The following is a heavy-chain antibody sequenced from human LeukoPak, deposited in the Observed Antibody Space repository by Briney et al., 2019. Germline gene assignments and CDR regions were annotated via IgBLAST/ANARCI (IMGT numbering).Heavy chain of an antibody. D-gene: IGHD2-2*01. Sequence: ASVKVSCKASGYTFTSYGISWVRQAPGQGLEWMGWISAYNGNTNYAQKFQGRVTITADESTSTAYMELSSLRSEDTAVYYCARDPVPAATYFDYWGQGALVTVSS. J-gene: IGHJ4*02. V-gene: IGHV1-18*01. CDR2: ISAYNGNT. CDR1: GYTFTSYG. CDR3: ARDPVPAATYFDY.